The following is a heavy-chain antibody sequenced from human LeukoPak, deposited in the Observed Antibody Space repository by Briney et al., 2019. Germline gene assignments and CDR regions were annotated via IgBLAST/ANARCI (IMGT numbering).Heavy chain of an antibody. CDR1: GFTVSSYS. V-gene: IGHV3-21*01. J-gene: IGHJ4*02. D-gene: IGHD6-19*01. CDR3: AKGYSSGWYYFDY. CDR2: ISSRSNYI. Sequence: GGSLRLSCAASGFTVSSYSMNWVRQAPGKGLEWVSSISSRSNYIYYADSVKGRFTISRDNAKNSLYLQMNSVRAEDTAIYYCAKGYSSGWYYFDYWGQGTLVTVSS.